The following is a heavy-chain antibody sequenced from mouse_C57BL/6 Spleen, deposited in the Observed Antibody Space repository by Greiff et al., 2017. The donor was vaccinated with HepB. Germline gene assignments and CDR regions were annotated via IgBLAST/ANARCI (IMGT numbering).Heavy chain of an antibody. J-gene: IGHJ3*01. CDR1: GYTFTDYY. V-gene: IGHV1-76*01. Sequence: VQLQQSGAELVRPGASVKLSCKASGYTFTDYYINWVKQRPGQGLEWIARIYPGSGNTYYNEKFKGKATLTAEKSSSTAYMQRSSLTSEDSAVYFCARGEDYDAWFAYWGQGTLVTVSA. CDR3: ARGEDYDAWFAY. CDR2: IYPGSGNT. D-gene: IGHD2-4*01.